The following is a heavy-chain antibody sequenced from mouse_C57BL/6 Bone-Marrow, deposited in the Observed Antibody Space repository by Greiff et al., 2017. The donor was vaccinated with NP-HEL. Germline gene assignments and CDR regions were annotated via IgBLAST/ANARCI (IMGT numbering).Heavy chain of an antibody. CDR2: ISSGGSYT. J-gene: IGHJ2*01. V-gene: IGHV5-6*02. CDR1: GFTFSSYG. CDR3: ARRGWFDY. D-gene: IGHD3-3*01. Sequence: EVKLVESGGDLVKPGGSLKLSCAASGFTFSSYGMSWVRQTPDKRLEWVATISSGGSYTYYPDSVKGRFTISRDNAKNTLYLQMSSLKSEDTAMYYCARRGWFDYWGQGTTLTVSS.